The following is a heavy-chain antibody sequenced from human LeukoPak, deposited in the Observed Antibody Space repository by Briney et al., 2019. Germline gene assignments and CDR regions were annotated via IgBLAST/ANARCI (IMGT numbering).Heavy chain of an antibody. CDR2: IIPIFGTA. J-gene: IGHJ3*02. D-gene: IGHD3-9*01. CDR3: ASPRELRYFDWFKDHDDFDI. V-gene: IGHV1-69*06. CDR1: GGTFSSYA. Sequence: VASVKVSCKASGGTFSSYAISWVRQAPGQGLEWMGGIIPIFGTANYAQKFQGRVTITADNSTSTAYMELSSLRSEDTAVYYCASPRELRYFDWFKDHDDFDIWGQGTMVTVSS.